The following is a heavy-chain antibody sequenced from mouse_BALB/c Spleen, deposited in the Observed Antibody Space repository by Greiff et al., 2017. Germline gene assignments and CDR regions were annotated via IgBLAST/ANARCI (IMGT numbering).Heavy chain of an antibody. Sequence: VQLQQSGPGLVKPSQSLSLTCTVTGYSITSDYAWNWIRQFPGNKLEWMGYISYSGSTSYNPSLKSRISITRDTSKNQFFLQLNSVTTEDTATYYFARSSYWGQGTLVTVSA. CDR3: ARSSY. J-gene: IGHJ3*01. CDR2: ISYSGST. V-gene: IGHV3-2*02. CDR1: GYSITSDYA.